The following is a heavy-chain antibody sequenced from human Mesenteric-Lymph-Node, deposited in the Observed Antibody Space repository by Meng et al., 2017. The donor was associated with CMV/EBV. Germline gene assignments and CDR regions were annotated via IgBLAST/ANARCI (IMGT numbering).Heavy chain of an antibody. J-gene: IGHJ3*02. CDR2: IRYDGSNK. D-gene: IGHD3-3*01. Sequence: GGSLRLSYAASGFTFSSYGMHWVRQAPGKGLEWVAFIRYDGSNKYYADSVKGRFTISRDNSKNTLYLQMNSLRAEDTAVYYCAKEGLRSLDAFDIWGQGTMVTVSS. CDR1: GFTFSSYG. CDR3: AKEGLRSLDAFDI. V-gene: IGHV3-30*02.